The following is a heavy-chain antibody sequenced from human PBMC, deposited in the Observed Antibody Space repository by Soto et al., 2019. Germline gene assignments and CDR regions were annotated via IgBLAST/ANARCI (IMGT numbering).Heavy chain of an antibody. D-gene: IGHD3-3*01. J-gene: IGHJ4*02. V-gene: IGHV4-30-4*01. Sequence: TLSLTCTVSGGSISRGDYYWSWIRQPPGKGLEWIGYIYYSGGTYYNPSLKSRVTISVDTSKNQFSLKLSSVTAADTAVYYCARSYGFLEWLVYWGQGTLVPVSS. CDR3: ARSYGFLEWLVY. CDR2: IYYSGGT. CDR1: GGSISRGDYY.